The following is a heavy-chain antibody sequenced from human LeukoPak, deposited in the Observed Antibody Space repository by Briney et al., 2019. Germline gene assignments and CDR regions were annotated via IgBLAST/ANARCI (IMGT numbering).Heavy chain of an antibody. CDR2: ISYDGSNK. Sequence: GGSLRLSCAASGFTFSTYVVHWVRQAPGKGLEWVAVISYDGSNKYYADSVKGRFTISRDKSKNTLYLQMNSLRAEDTAVYYCARVDFGGTYAMDVWGQGTRSPSP. CDR1: GFTFSTYV. J-gene: IGHJ6*02. D-gene: IGHD3-16*01. V-gene: IGHV3-30*03. CDR3: ARVDFGGTYAMDV.